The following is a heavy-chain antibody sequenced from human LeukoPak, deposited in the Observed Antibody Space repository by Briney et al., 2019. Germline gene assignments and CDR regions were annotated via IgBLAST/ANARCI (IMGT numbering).Heavy chain of an antibody. D-gene: IGHD4-17*01. J-gene: IGHJ4*02. CDR3: ARGYGGYSH. CDR2: ISSSSSYI. V-gene: IGHV3-21*01. Sequence: PGGPLLLSCAAAGFTFSSYAMHWGRPAPGKGLEWVSSISSSSSYIYYAYSVKGRFTISRDNAKNSLYLQMNSLRAEDTAVYYCARGYGGYSHGGQGTLVTVSA. CDR1: GFTFSSYA.